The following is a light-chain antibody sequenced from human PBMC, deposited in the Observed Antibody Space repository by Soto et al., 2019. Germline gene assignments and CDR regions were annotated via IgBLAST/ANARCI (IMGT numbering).Light chain of an antibody. J-gene: IGKJ5*01. CDR2: DAA. CDR3: QRRSSWPST. V-gene: IGKV3-11*01. Sequence: EIVLTQSPATLSLSPGERATLSCRASQSVSSYLAWYQQKPGQAPRLLIYDAANRATGIPARFSGSGSGTDLTLTISSLETEDFAVYYCQRRSSWPSTFGPGTRLEIK. CDR1: QSVSSY.